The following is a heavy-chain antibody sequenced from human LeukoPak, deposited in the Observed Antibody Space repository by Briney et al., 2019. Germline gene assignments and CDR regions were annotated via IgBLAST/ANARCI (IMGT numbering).Heavy chain of an antibody. Sequence: GGSLRLSCAASGFTFSSYAMSWVRQAPGKGVEWVSAISGSGGSTYYADSVKGRFTISRDNSKNTLYLQMNSLRAGDTAVYYCAKDSFWSGYFRDFDYWGQGTLVTVSS. CDR1: GFTFSSYA. J-gene: IGHJ4*02. D-gene: IGHD3-3*01. CDR3: AKDSFWSGYFRDFDY. V-gene: IGHV3-23*01. CDR2: ISGSGGST.